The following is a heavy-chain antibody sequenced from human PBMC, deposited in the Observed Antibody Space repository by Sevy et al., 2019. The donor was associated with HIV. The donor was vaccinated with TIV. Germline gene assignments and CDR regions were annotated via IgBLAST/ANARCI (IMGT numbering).Heavy chain of an antibody. CDR1: GFTFSNYG. D-gene: IGHD6-19*01. Sequence: GGSLRLSCSTFGFTFSNYGMHWVRQAPGRGLEWVAAIFSDGNYQYYADSVKGRVTISRDNSKNTLYLQMSSLRADDTAMYYCARESGSGWYVDSWGRVTLVTVSS. V-gene: IGHV3-33*08. CDR3: ARESGSGWYVDS. J-gene: IGHJ4*02. CDR2: IFSDGNYQ.